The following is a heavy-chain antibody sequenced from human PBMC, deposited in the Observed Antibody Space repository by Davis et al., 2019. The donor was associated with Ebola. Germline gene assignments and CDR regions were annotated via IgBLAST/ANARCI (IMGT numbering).Heavy chain of an antibody. D-gene: IGHD2-15*01. V-gene: IGHV4-59*08. CDR3: ARQHYAAWWYFDY. CDR1: GDSITSYY. J-gene: IGHJ4*02. Sequence: MPSETLSLTCTVSGDSITSYYWSWIRQPPGKGLEWIGYIYYSGSTNYNPSLKSRVTISVDTSKNQFSLELSSVTAADTAVYYCARQHYAAWWYFDYWGQGSLVTVSS. CDR2: IYYSGST.